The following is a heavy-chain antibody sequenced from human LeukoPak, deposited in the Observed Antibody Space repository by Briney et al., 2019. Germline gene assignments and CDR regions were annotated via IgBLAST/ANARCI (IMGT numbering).Heavy chain of an antibody. CDR2: IKSKTDGGTT. CDR1: GFTFSSYE. CDR3: THGGYDSSGYYFDY. Sequence: GGSLRLSCAASGFTFSSYEMNWVRQAPGKGLEWVGRIKSKTDGGTTDYAAPVKGRFTISRDDSKNTLYLQMNSLKTEDTAVYYCTHGGYDSSGYYFDYWGQGTLVTVSS. D-gene: IGHD3-22*01. J-gene: IGHJ4*02. V-gene: IGHV3-15*01.